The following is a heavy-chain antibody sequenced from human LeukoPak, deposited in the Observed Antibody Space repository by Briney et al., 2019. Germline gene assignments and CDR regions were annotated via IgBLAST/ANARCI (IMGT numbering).Heavy chain of an antibody. CDR1: GLTFRGSA. D-gene: IGHD2-15*01. V-gene: IGHV3-73*01. J-gene: IGHJ2*01. CDR2: IRSKPNSYAP. Sequence: GWSVPVSCAACGLTFRGSALHWVGQASGKGLEWVGRIRSKPNSYAPAYAPSVKGRCTISRDNTQNSLYLHRNTLKAADMSVYYRNRHEGLGGYFDLWGRGTLVTVSS. CDR3: NRHEGLGGYFDL.